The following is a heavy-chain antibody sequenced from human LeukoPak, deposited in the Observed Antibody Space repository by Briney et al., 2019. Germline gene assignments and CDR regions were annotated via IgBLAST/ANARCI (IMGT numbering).Heavy chain of an antibody. V-gene: IGHV3-23*01. CDR2: ISASGGNT. CDR3: AKGYGEGRYKYYFDY. CDR1: GLTLSSYA. J-gene: IGHJ4*02. D-gene: IGHD4-17*01. Sequence: PGGSLRLSCAASGLTLSSYAMSWVRQAPGKGLEWVSVISASGGNTYYADSVKGRFTISRDISKNTLYLQMNSLRAEDTAVYYCAKGYGEGRYKYYFDYWGQGTLVTVSS.